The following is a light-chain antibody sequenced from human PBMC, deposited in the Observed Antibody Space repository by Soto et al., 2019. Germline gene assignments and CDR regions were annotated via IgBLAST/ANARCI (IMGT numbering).Light chain of an antibody. Sequence: EIVLTQSPGTLSLSPGERATLSCRASESVSDNTLAWYQQRSGQAPRLVIYGASSRASAVPDRFSGSGSGADFTLTISRLEPEDFAVYYCQQYGSSPLTFGGGTKVEIK. J-gene: IGKJ4*01. V-gene: IGKV3-20*01. CDR3: QQYGSSPLT. CDR2: GAS. CDR1: ESVSDNT.